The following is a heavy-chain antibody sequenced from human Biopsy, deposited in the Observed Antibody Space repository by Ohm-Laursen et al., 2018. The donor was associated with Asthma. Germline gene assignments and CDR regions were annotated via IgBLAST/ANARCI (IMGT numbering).Heavy chain of an antibody. J-gene: IGHJ4*02. Sequence: GAPVKVSCKSLGGTFNTYVIGWVRQAPGQGLEWMGGINSVFGTTTYPQKFRDRVTITADDSTSTVYMELSSLRSEDTAVYYCARKAGSCISRTCYSLDFWGQGTLVTVSS. CDR3: ARKAGSCISRTCYSLDF. D-gene: IGHD2-2*01. V-gene: IGHV1-69*13. CDR2: INSVFGTT. CDR1: GGTFNTYV.